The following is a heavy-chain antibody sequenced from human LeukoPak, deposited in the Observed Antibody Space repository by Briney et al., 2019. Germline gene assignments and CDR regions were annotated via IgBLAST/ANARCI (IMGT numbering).Heavy chain of an antibody. CDR3: ARVGSYTVPD. D-gene: IGHD3-10*01. CDR1: GGSISSYY. V-gene: IGHV4-59*01. J-gene: IGHJ4*02. CDR2: IYHSGST. Sequence: SETLSLTCTVSGGSISSYYWTWIRQPPGKGLEWIGYIYHSGSTKYNPSLKSRVTISVDTSKNQFSLKLTSVTAADTAVYYCARVGSYTVPDWGQGTLVTVSS.